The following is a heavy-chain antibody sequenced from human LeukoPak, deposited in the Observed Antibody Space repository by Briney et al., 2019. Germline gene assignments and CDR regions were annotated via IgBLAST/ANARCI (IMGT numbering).Heavy chain of an antibody. CDR1: GFTFSNYA. J-gene: IGHJ4*02. V-gene: IGHV3-23*01. CDR2: ISGSGTST. D-gene: IGHD1-26*01. Sequence: PGGSLRLSCAASGFTFSNYAMTWVRQAPGKGLEWVSAISGSGTSTYYADSVKGRFTISGDNSKNTLYLQMNSLRAEDTAVYYCARANSVTYSYYFDFWGQGTLSPSPQ. CDR3: ARANSVTYSYYFDF.